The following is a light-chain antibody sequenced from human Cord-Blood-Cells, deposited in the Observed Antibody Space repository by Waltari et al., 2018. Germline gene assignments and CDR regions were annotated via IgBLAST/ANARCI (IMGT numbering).Light chain of an antibody. J-gene: IGKJ1*01. V-gene: IGKV3-11*01. Sequence: EIVLTQSPATLSLSPGEIATLSCRASQGVSTYLACYQQKPGQAPRLLIYDASHKATGIQARFSGSGSGTYFTLSISSLEPEDFAVYYCQQRRNWPPWTFGQGTKVEIK. CDR2: DAS. CDR1: QGVSTY. CDR3: QQRRNWPPWT.